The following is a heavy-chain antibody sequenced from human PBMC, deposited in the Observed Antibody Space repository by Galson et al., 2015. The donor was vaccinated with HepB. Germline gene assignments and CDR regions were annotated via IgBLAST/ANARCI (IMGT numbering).Heavy chain of an antibody. V-gene: IGHV1-24*01. J-gene: IGHJ3*02. CDR1: GYTLTELS. D-gene: IGHD3-22*01. CDR2: FDPEDGET. CDR3: ATGYYYDSEGRAFDT. Sequence: SVKVSCKVSGYTLTELSMHWVRQAPGKGLEWMGGFDPEDGETIYAQKFQGRVTMTEDTSTDTAYMELSSLRSDDTAVYYCATGYYYDSEGRAFDTWGQGTMVSVYS.